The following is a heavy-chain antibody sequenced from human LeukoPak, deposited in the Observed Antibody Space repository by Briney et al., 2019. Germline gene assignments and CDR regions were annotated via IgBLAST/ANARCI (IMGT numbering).Heavy chain of an antibody. CDR2: IYSGGST. V-gene: IGHV3-66*01. J-gene: IGHJ5*02. D-gene: IGHD3-22*01. CDR1: GFTVSSNY. Sequence: GGSLRLSCAASGFTVSSNYRSWVRQAPGKGLEWVSVIYSGGSTYYADSVKGRFTISRDNSKNTLYLQMNSLRAEDTAVYYCAREARYDSSGVNWFDPWGQGTLVTVSS. CDR3: AREARYDSSGVNWFDP.